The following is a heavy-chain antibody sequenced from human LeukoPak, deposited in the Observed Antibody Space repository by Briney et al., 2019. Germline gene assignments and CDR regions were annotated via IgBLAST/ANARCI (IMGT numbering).Heavy chain of an antibody. CDR3: ARDGPKIDY. J-gene: IGHJ4*02. CDR1: GFTISSYA. CDR2: ISGSGSST. Sequence: GGSLRLSCAASGFTISSYAMTWVRQAPGKGLEWVSAISGSGSSTYYSDSVKGRFTISRDNSKNTMYLQMNSLRAEDTAVYYCARDGPKIDYWGQGTLVTVSS. V-gene: IGHV3-23*01.